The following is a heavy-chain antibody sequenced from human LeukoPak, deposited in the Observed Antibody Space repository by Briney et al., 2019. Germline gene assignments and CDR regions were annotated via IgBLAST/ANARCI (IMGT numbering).Heavy chain of an antibody. J-gene: IGHJ4*02. CDR1: GSTFSSYA. CDR3: AKDIRLGGYYYDY. V-gene: IGHV3-23*01. Sequence: GGSLRLSCAASGSTFSSYAMSWVRQAPGKGLEWVSAISGSGGSTYYADSVKGRFTISRDNSKNTLYLQMNSLRAEDTAVYYCAKDIRLGGYYYDYWGQGTLVTVSS. D-gene: IGHD3-16*01. CDR2: ISGSGGST.